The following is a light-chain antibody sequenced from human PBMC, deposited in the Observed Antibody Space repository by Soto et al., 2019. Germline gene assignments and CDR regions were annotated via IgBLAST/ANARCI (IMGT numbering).Light chain of an antibody. J-gene: IGKJ1*01. CDR2: GAS. CDR3: QHFGSSLWT. CDR1: QSVASRN. Sequence: EIVLTQSPGTLSLSPGERATLSCRASQSVASRNLPWYQQKSGQAPRLLIYGASSRAIHTPDRFSGSGSATDFPLTSSGLEPDDVAVYYCQHFGSSLWTFGQGTRVDI. V-gene: IGKV3-20*01.